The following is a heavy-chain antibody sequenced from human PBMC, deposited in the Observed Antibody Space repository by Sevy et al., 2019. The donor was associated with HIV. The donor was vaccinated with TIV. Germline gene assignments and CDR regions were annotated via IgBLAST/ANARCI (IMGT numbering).Heavy chain of an antibody. V-gene: IGHV4-34*01. CDR2: INDSGST. CDR3: ARGRSRFLIPGFYCMDV. CDR1: GGSFTSNH. Sequence: SETLSLTCAVYGGSFTSNHWSWIRQPPGKSLEYIGEINDSGSTYYNPSFRSRAIISIDASKNQFSLNLRFVTAADTAIYFCARGRSRFLIPGFYCMDVWGQGTTVTVSS. J-gene: IGHJ6*03. D-gene: IGHD2-2*01.